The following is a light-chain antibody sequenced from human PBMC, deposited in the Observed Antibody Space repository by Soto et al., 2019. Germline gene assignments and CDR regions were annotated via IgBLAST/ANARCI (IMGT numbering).Light chain of an antibody. CDR3: QQYHNWFT. J-gene: IGKJ4*01. CDR1: QSVSSN. Sequence: EIVMTQSPGTLSVSPGERATLSCGASQSVSSNLAWYQQKPGQTPRLIIYGASTRATGIPARFSGSGSGTEFTLTISSLQSEDFAVYYCQQYHNWFTLGGGTKVEIK. V-gene: IGKV3D-15*01. CDR2: GAS.